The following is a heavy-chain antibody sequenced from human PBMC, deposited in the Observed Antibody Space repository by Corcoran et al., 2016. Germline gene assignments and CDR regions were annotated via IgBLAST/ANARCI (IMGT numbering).Heavy chain of an antibody. Sequence: QVQLQESGPGLVKPSETLSLTCTVPGGSISSYYWSWIRQPPGKGMEWIGYIYYSGSTNYNPSLKSRVTISVDTSKNQFSLKLSSVTAADTAVYYCAGDRADSGWFGIFDYWGQGTLVTVSS. CDR3: AGDRADSGWFGIFDY. J-gene: IGHJ4*02. D-gene: IGHD3-10*01. CDR2: IYYSGST. V-gene: IGHV4-59*01. CDR1: GGSISSYY.